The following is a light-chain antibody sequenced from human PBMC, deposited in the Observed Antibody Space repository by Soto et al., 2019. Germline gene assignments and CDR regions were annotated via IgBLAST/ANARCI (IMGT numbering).Light chain of an antibody. CDR2: AAS. CDR3: QQTKTVPYT. CDR1: QSIATY. V-gene: IGKV1-39*01. J-gene: IGKJ2*01. Sequence: DIQMTQSPSSLSASVGDRVTITCRASQSIATYLNWYQQKPGKAPKLLICAASNLHSGVPSRFTGSGSGTDFALTISTLQPEDFATYYCQQTKTVPYTFGQRTKLEIK.